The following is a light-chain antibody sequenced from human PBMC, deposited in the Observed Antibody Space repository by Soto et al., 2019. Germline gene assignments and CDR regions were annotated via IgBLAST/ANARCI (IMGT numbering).Light chain of an antibody. V-gene: IGKV1-5*01. CDR1: QSISSW. CDR2: DAS. Sequence: DIRMTQSPSTLSASVGDRVTITCRASQSISSWLAWYQQKPGKAPKLLIYDASSLESGVPSRFSGSGSGTEFTLTISSLQPDDFATYYCQQDWAFGQGTKVEIK. J-gene: IGKJ1*01. CDR3: QQDWA.